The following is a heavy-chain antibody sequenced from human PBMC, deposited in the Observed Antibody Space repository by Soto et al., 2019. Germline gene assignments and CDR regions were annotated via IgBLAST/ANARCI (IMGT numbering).Heavy chain of an antibody. CDR1: GYSFTSYW. J-gene: IGHJ6*02. CDR3: ARHLRPDTPNNHSYYYGMDV. Sequence: PGESLQISCKGSGYSFTSYWISWVRQMPGKGLEWMGRIEPSDSYTNYSPSFQGHVTISADKSISTAYLQWSSLKASDTAMYYCARHLRPDTPNNHSYYYGMDVWGQGTTVTVSS. CDR2: IEPSDSYT. V-gene: IGHV5-10-1*01. D-gene: IGHD1-20*01.